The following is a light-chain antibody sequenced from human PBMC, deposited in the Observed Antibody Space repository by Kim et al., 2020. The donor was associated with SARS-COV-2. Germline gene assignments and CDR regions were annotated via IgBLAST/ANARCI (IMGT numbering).Light chain of an antibody. J-gene: IGLJ3*02. CDR3: SSYTSSSTWV. CDR2: DVS. Sequence: QSALTQPASVSGYPGQSVTISCTGSNSDVGAYNYVSWYQQHPGKAPKLMICDVSKRPSGVSNRFSGSKSGILAALTISGLQAEDEAYYYCSSYTSSSTWVFGGGTKL. CDR1: NSDVGAYNY. V-gene: IGLV2-14*01.